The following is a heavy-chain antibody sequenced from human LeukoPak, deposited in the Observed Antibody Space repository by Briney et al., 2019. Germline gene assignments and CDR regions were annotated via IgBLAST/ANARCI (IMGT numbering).Heavy chain of an antibody. CDR2: ISSSSSTI. CDR3: AREGGYSGPWEEYCFDY. D-gene: IGHD5-12*01. V-gene: IGHV3-48*01. J-gene: IGHJ4*02. CDR1: GFTFSSYS. Sequence: GGSLRLSCAASGFTFSSYSMNWVRQAPGKGLEWVSYISSSSSTIYYADSVKGRFTISRDNAKNSLYLQMNSLRAEDTAVYYCAREGGYSGPWEEYCFDYWGQGTLVTVSS.